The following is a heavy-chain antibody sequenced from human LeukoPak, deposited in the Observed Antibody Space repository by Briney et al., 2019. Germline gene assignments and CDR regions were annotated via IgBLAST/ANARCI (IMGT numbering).Heavy chain of an antibody. CDR1: GFTSSNHA. CDR2: ISGSGGST. D-gene: IGHD5-12*01. J-gene: IGHJ4*02. V-gene: IGHV3-23*01. Sequence: GGSLRLSCAASGFTSSNHAMSWGRQAPGKGLEWVSAISGSGGSTYYADSVKGRFTISRDNSKNTLYLQMSSLRAEDTAVYYCAKDKRGYSGYPFDYWGQGTLVTVSS. CDR3: AKDKRGYSGYPFDY.